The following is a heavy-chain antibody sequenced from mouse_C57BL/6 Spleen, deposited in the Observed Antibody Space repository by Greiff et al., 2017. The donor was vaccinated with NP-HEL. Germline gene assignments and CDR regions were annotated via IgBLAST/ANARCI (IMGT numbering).Heavy chain of an antibody. D-gene: IGHD2-5*01. CDR2: IYPGSGST. V-gene: IGHV1-55*01. Sequence: QVQLQQPGAELVKPGASVKMSCKASGYTFTSYWITWVKQRPGQGLEWIGAIYPGSGSTNYNEKFKSKATLTVDTSSSTAYMQLSSLTSEDAAVYYCARSYYSNYPAWFAYWGQGTLVTVSA. CDR3: ARSYYSNYPAWFAY. J-gene: IGHJ3*01. CDR1: GYTFTSYW.